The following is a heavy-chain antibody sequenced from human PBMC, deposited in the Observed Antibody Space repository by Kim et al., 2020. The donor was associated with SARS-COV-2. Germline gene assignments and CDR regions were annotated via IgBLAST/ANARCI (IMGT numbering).Heavy chain of an antibody. Sequence: GGSLRLSCAASGFTFSSYWMHWVRQAPGKGLVWVSRINSDGSSTSYADSVKGRFTISRDNAKNTLYLQMNSLRAEDTAVYYCARAPSPYSSSWGDYYYYYYMDVWGKGTTVTVSS. D-gene: IGHD6-13*01. CDR2: INSDGSST. V-gene: IGHV3-74*01. CDR3: ARAPSPYSSSWGDYYYYYYMDV. CDR1: GFTFSSYW. J-gene: IGHJ6*03.